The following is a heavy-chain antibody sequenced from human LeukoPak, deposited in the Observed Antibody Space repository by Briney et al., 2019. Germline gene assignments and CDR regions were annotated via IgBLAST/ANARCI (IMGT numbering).Heavy chain of an antibody. J-gene: IGHJ4*02. CDR1: GGTFSSYA. CDR3: ARDSLDHSGLVV. D-gene: IGHD6-19*01. CDR2: IIPILDIA. V-gene: IGHV1-69*04. Sequence: PVKVSCKASGGTFSSYAISWVRQAPGQGLEWMGRIIPILDIAKYAQKFQGRVTITADKSTSTAYMELSSLRSEDTAVYYCARDSLDHSGLVVWGQGTLVTVSS.